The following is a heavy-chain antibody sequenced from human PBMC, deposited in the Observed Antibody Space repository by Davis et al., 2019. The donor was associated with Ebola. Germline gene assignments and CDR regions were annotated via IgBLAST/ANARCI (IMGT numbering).Heavy chain of an antibody. CDR1: GFTFSNHG. CDR2: VSYDGSDK. CDR3: ATQLGATYYYYGMDV. Sequence: GSLRLSCAASGFTFSNHGMHWVRQAPVKGLEWLAVVSYDGSDKFYADSVKGRFTISRDNSKNTLYLQMNSLRAEDTAVYYCATQLGATYYYYGMDVWGQGTTVTVSS. V-gene: IGHV3-30*03. D-gene: IGHD7-27*01. J-gene: IGHJ6*02.